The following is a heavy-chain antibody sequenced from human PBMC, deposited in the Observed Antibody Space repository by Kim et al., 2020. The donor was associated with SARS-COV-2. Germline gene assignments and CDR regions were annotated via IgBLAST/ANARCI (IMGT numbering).Heavy chain of an antibody. D-gene: IGHD2-2*01. Sequence: SETLSLTCAVYGGSFSGYYWSWIRQPPGKGLEWIGEINHSGSTNYNPSLKSRVTISVDTSKNQFSLKLSSVTAADTAVYYCARLNIVVVPAAAQSYYYYGMDVWGQGTTVTVSS. CDR1: GGSFSGYY. CDR2: INHSGST. CDR3: ARLNIVVVPAAAQSYYYYGMDV. V-gene: IGHV4-34*01. J-gene: IGHJ6*02.